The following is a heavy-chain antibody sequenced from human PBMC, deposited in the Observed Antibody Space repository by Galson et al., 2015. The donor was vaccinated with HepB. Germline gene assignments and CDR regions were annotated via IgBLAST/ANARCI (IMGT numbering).Heavy chain of an antibody. Sequence: SLRLSCAASGFTFSNYAMSRVRQIPRKGLEWVSAITATGADTFSADSLKGRFTISRDNSKNTLYLQMNSLRAEDTAIYYCAKIAPRDCTSTSCQFDYWGQGTLVTVSS. V-gene: IGHV3-23*01. D-gene: IGHD2-2*01. CDR3: AKIAPRDCTSTSCQFDY. J-gene: IGHJ4*02. CDR2: ITATGADT. CDR1: GFTFSNYA.